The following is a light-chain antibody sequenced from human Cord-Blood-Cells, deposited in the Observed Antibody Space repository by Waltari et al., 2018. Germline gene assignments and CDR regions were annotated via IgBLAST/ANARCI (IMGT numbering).Light chain of an antibody. J-gene: IGLJ3*02. V-gene: IGLV2-23*02. Sequence: QSALTQPASVSGSPGQSITISCTGTSSDVGSYNLVSWYQQYPGKAPKLMIYEVSKRPSGVSNRFSGSKSGNTASLTISGLQAEDEAYYYCCSYAGSSTWVFGGGTKLTVL. CDR2: EVS. CDR3: CSYAGSSTWV. CDR1: SSDVGSYNL.